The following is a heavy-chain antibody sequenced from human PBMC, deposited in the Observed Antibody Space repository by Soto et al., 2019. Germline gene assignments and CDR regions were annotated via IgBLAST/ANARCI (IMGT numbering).Heavy chain of an antibody. D-gene: IGHD1-26*01. CDR3: AKGPPVGANSWYFDP. V-gene: IGHV3-21*04. Sequence: GGSLRLSSAASGFTFSSYTRNWVRQGAGKGLEWVSSISSSSSYIYYADSAKGRFTISRDNSGNTLDLQMNSLRAEETALYYCAKGPPVGANSWYFDPWGQGTLVTVSS. CDR2: ISSSSSYI. J-gene: IGHJ5*02. CDR1: GFTFSSYT.